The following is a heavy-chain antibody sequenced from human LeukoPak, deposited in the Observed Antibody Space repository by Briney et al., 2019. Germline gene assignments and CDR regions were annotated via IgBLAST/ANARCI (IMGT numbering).Heavy chain of an antibody. J-gene: IGHJ4*02. CDR1: GYTFTSYD. CDR3: ARAMGRDGHFDY. V-gene: IGHV1-8*01. D-gene: IGHD5-24*01. Sequence: ASVKVSCKASGYTFTSYDINWVRQATGQGREWMGWMNPNSGNTGYAQKFQSRVTMNRNPSISTAYMELSSLRSEDTAVYYCARAMGRDGHFDYWGQGTLVTVSS. CDR2: MNPNSGNT.